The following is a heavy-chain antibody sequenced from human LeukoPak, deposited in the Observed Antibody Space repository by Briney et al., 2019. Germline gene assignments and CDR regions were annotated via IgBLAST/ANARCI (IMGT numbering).Heavy chain of an antibody. Sequence: SETLPLTXLVCGGFFRGYLWSWIRQPPGRGVEWNGEINHSGSTNYNPSLQRRVTISLDTTKNQFSLKLSSVTAADTAVYYCASTDYYDSSGYYTWGQGTLVTVSS. CDR2: INHSGST. V-gene: IGHV4-34*01. J-gene: IGHJ5*02. CDR3: ASTDYYDSSGYYT. CDR1: GGFFRGYL. D-gene: IGHD3-22*01.